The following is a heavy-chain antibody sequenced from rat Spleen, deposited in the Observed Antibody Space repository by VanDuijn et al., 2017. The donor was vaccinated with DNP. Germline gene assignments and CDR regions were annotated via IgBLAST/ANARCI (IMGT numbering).Heavy chain of an antibody. V-gene: IGHV5-19*01. D-gene: IGHD1-4*01. J-gene: IGHJ2*01. Sequence: EVQLVESGGGLVQPGRSLKLSCAASGFTFSNYGMHWIRQAPTKGLEWVATIIYDGGNTYYRDSVKGRFTISRDNAKSTLYLQMDSLRSEDTAAYYCAGRPPPTRGPFDYWGQGVTVTVSS. CDR1: GFTFSNYG. CDR2: IIYDGGNT. CDR3: AGRPPPTRGPFDY.